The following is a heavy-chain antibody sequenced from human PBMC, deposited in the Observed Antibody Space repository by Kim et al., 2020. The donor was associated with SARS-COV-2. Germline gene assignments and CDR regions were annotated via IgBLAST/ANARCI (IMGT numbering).Heavy chain of an antibody. J-gene: IGHJ3*02. CDR2: ISWNSGSI. Sequence: GGSLRLSCAASGFTFGDYAMHWVRQAPGKGLEWVSGISWNSGSIGYADSVKGRFTISRDNAKNSLYLQMNSLRAEDTALYYCAKEDIVVVPAAITGRSGAFDIWGQGTMVTVSS. V-gene: IGHV3-9*01. D-gene: IGHD2-2*02. CDR1: GFTFGDYA. CDR3: AKEDIVVVPAAITGRSGAFDI.